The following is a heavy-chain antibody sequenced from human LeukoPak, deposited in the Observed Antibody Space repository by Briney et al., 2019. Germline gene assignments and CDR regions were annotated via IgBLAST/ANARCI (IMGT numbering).Heavy chain of an antibody. J-gene: IGHJ1*01. CDR2: ISGSGGTT. CDR3: ATPRINGIGSGWYRYFQY. V-gene: IGHV3-23*01. CDR1: GFTFSTYA. D-gene: IGHD6-13*01. Sequence: GGSLRLSCAAYGFTFSTYAMGWVRQAPGKGLEWVSVISGSGGTTYYADPGKGRFTIYRDNSKNTLYLQMNSLRAEDTAVYYCATPRINGIGSGWYRYFQYWGQGTLVTVSS.